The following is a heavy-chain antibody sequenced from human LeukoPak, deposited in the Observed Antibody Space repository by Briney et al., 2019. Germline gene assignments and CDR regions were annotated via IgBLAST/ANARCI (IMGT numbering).Heavy chain of an antibody. D-gene: IGHD3-9*01. Sequence: GGSLRLSCAASRFTFSNFAMSWVRQAPGKGLEWVSTISGSAYSTYYADSVKGRFTISRDNSKNALFLQMNSLSAEDTAVYYCARDRAMTGYFDYWGQGTLVTVSS. V-gene: IGHV3-23*01. J-gene: IGHJ4*02. CDR1: RFTFSNFA. CDR3: ARDRAMTGYFDY. CDR2: ISGSAYST.